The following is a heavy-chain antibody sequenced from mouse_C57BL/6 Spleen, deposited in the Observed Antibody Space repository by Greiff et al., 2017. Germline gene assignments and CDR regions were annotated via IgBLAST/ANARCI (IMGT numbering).Heavy chain of an antibody. CDR3: TLVTGYVLDD. CDR2: IDPEDGGT. J-gene: IGHJ2*01. Sequence: EVQLQQSGAELVRPGASVKLSCTASGFNIKDYYMNWVKQRPEQGLEWIGRIDPEDGGTGYDPKFQGKATMTADTSSNTAYLQLSSLTSEDTAVYYCTLVTGYVLDDWGQGTTLTVSS. D-gene: IGHD3-2*02. V-gene: IGHV14-1*01. CDR1: GFNIKDYY.